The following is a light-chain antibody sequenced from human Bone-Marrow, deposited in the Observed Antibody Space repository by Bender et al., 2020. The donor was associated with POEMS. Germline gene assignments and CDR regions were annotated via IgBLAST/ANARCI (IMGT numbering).Light chain of an antibody. CDR2: SSH. Sequence: QSVLTQPPSASGTPGQRVTISCSGGSSNIGAHAVNWYQHLPGTAPKLLIYSSHRRPSEVPDRFPGSRSGTSASLAISRLQYGVEADYYCAVWDDSRNGWVFGGGTKLTVL. CDR1: SSNIGAHA. J-gene: IGLJ3*02. CDR3: AVWDDSRNGWV. V-gene: IGLV1-44*01.